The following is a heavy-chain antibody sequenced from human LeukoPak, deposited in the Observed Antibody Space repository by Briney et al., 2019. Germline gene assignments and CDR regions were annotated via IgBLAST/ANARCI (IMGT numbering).Heavy chain of an antibody. CDR1: GFTFSSYA. V-gene: IGHV3-23*01. J-gene: IGHJ4*02. CDR2: ISGSGGST. Sequence: PGGSLRLSCAASGFTFSSYAMSWVRQAPGKGLEWVSAISGSGGSTYYADSVKGRFTISRDNSKNMLYLQMNSLRAEDTAVYYCAKGPDYGELYYFDYWGQGTLVTVSS. D-gene: IGHD4-17*01. CDR3: AKGPDYGELYYFDY.